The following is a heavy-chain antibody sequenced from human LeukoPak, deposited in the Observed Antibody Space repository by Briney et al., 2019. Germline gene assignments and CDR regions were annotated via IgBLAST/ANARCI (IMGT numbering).Heavy chain of an antibody. CDR1: GYTFTSYG. V-gene: IGHV1-18*04. J-gene: IGHJ4*02. CDR2: ISAYNGNT. CDR3: ARSGDSYGPGDY. D-gene: IGHD5-18*01. Sequence: ASVPVSCKASGYTFTSYGISWVRQAPGQGLEWMGWISAYNGNTNYAQKLQGRVTMTTDTSTSTAYMELRSLRSDDTAGYYCARSGDSYGPGDYWGQGTLVTVSS.